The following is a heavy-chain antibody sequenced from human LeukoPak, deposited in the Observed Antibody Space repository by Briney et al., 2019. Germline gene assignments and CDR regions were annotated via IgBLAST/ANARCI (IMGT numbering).Heavy chain of an antibody. J-gene: IGHJ4*02. CDR2: IYYSGST. V-gene: IGHV4-30-4*01. CDR1: GGSISSGDKY. CDR3: AWVTQLAGLDF. Sequence: PSQTLSLTCNVSGGSISSGDKYWSWIRQPPGKGLEWIGYIYYSGSTYYNPSLKSRLTISVDTSENQFSLHLTSVTAADTAVYFCAWVTQLAGLDFWGQGTLVTVSS. D-gene: IGHD5-24*01.